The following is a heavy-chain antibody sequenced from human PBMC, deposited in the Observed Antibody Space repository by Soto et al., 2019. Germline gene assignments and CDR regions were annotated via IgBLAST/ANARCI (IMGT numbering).Heavy chain of an antibody. Sequence: GGSLRLSCTASGFTFGDYAMSWFRQAPGKGLEWVGFIRSKAYGGTTEYAASVKGRFTISRGDSKSIAYLQMNSLKTEDTAVYYCTRERPYDYIWGSYRYYYYYYMDVWGKGTTVTVSS. CDR3: TRERPYDYIWGSYRYYYYYYMDV. D-gene: IGHD3-16*02. CDR2: IRSKAYGGTT. J-gene: IGHJ6*03. V-gene: IGHV3-49*03. CDR1: GFTFGDYA.